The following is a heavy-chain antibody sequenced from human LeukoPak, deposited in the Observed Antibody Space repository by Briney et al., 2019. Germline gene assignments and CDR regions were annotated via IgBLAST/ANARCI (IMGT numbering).Heavy chain of an antibody. Sequence: GGSLRLSCAASGFTFSSYSMSWVRQAPGKGLEWVSSISSSSTYIYYADSVKGRFTISRDNAKNSLYLQMNSLRAEDTAVYYCARGERDGYRTLKALGGCDYWGQGTLVTVSS. CDR3: ARGERDGYRTLKALGGCDY. V-gene: IGHV3-21*01. CDR2: ISSSSTYI. J-gene: IGHJ4*02. CDR1: GFTFSSYS. D-gene: IGHD5-24*01.